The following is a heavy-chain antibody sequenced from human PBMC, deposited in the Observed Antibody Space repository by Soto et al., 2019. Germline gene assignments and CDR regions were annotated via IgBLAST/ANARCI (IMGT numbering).Heavy chain of an antibody. V-gene: IGHV3-23*01. CDR2: ISGSGGST. J-gene: IGHJ6*02. CDR1: GFTFSSYA. CDR3: ARCIAARLLTPYGMDV. D-gene: IGHD6-6*01. Sequence: PGGSLRLSCAASGFTFSSYAMSWVRQAPGKGLEWVSAISGSGGSTYYADSVKGRFTISRDNSKNTLYLQMNSLRAEDTAVYYCARCIAARLLTPYGMDVWGQGTTVTVSS.